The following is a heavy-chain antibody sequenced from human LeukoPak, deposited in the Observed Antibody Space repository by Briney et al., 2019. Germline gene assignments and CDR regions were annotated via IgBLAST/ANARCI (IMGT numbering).Heavy chain of an antibody. V-gene: IGHV3-48*01. CDR1: GFTFSSYS. D-gene: IGHD6-19*01. CDR2: ISSSSSTT. CDR3: AKEEVVGRSSGWYDY. Sequence: GGSLRLSCAASGFTFSSYSMNWVRQAPGKGLEWVSYISSSSSTTYYADSVKGRFTISRDNSKNTLYLQMNSLRAEDTAVYYCAKEEVVGRSSGWYDYWGQGTLVTVSS. J-gene: IGHJ4*02.